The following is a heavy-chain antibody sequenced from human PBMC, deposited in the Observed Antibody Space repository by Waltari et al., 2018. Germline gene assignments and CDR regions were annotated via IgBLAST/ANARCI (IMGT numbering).Heavy chain of an antibody. J-gene: IGHJ4*02. CDR3: ARDSGDYGDYGFFDY. CDR2: IWYDGSNK. CDR1: GFTFSSHG. D-gene: IGHD4-17*01. Sequence: QVQLVESGGGVVQPGRSLRRSCAASGFTFSSHGLHWVRQPPGKGLEWVAVIWYDGSNKYYADSVKGRFTISRDNSKNTLYLQMNSLRAEDTAVYYCARDSGDYGDYGFFDYWGQGTLVTVSS. V-gene: IGHV3-33*01.